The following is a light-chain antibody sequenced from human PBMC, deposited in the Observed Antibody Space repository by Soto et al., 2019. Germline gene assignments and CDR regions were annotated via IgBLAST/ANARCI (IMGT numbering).Light chain of an antibody. CDR1: SSNIGSHT. V-gene: IGLV1-44*01. Sequence: QSVLTQPYSASGTPGQRVTISCSGSSSNIGSHTLNWYQQLPGSAPSLLIYSDNQRPSEVPDRFSGSTSGTSASLAISGLQSEDEAEYYCAAWDDTLNAAVFGGGTKLTVL. J-gene: IGLJ2*01. CDR2: SDN. CDR3: AAWDDTLNAAV.